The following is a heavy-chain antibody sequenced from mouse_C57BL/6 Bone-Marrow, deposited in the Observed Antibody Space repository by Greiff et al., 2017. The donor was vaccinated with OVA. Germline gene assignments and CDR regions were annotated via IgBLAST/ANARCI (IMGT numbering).Heavy chain of an antibody. J-gene: IGHJ3*01. CDR2: INPNNGGT. CDR1: GYTFTDYN. Sequence: EVKLVESGPELVKPGASVKMSCKASGYTFTDYNMHWVKQSHGKSLEWIGYINPNNGGTSYNQKFKGKATLTVNKSSSTAYMELRSLTSEESAVEYCELQATPFAYWGQGTLVTVSA. D-gene: IGHD3-2*02. CDR3: ELQATPFAY. V-gene: IGHV1-22*01.